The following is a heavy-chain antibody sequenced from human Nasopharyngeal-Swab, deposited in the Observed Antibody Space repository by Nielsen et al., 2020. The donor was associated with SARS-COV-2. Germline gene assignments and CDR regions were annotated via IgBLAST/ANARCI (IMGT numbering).Heavy chain of an antibody. Sequence: WIRQPPGKGLEWVSSISSSSSYTYYADSVKGRFTISRGNAKNTLYLQMNSLRPEDTAVYYCATTLRGNSDGRYWGQGTLVTVSS. J-gene: IGHJ4*02. V-gene: IGHV3-21*01. CDR3: ATTLRGNSDGRY. D-gene: IGHD5-18*01. CDR2: ISSSSSYT.